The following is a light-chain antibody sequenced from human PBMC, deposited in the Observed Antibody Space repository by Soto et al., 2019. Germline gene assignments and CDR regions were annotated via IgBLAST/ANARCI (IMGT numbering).Light chain of an antibody. CDR1: QRISIY. CDR3: QQSYITPPT. J-gene: IGKJ1*01. CDR2: AAS. V-gene: IGKV1-39*01. Sequence: DIPMTKSPSSLSASVGDRVTITCRASQRISIYLNWYQQKPGKAPQVLINAASTLQSGVPSRFSGSGSGTDFNLTISSLQPEDVATYYCQQSYITPPTFGQGTKVEIK.